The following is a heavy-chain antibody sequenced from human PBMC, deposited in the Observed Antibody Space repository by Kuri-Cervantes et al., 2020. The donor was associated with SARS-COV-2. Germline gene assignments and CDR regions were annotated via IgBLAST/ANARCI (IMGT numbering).Heavy chain of an antibody. D-gene: IGHD2-2*01. CDR1: GGSISSSSYY. Sequence: GSLRLSCTVSGGSISSSSYYWGWIRQPPGKGLEWIGSICHSGSTYYNPSLKSRVTISVDTSKNQFSLKLSSVTAADTAVYYCARRSGYCSSTSCYFFDYWGQGTLVTVSS. CDR3: ARRSGYCSSTSCYFFDY. V-gene: IGHV4-39*07. J-gene: IGHJ4*02. CDR2: ICHSGST.